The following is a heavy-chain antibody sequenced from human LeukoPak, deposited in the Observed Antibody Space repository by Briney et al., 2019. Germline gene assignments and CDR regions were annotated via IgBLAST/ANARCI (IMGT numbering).Heavy chain of an antibody. D-gene: IGHD6-6*01. CDR1: GFTFSTYA. CDR2: IHASGPT. Sequence: GSLRLSCAASGFTFSTYAMAWVRQAPGKGLEWIAYIHASGPTNYNPSLKSRITISVDTSKNQFSLKLSSVTAADTAVYYCARHDAGIAARPFDNWGQGTLVTVSS. CDR3: ARHDAGIAARPFDN. V-gene: IGHV4-4*09. J-gene: IGHJ4*02.